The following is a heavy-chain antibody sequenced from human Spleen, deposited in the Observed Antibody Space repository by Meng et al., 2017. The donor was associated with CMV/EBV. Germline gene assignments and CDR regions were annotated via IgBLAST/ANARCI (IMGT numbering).Heavy chain of an antibody. V-gene: IGHV1-46*01. CDR3: ARDGSGSYLFDT. J-gene: IGHJ4*02. D-gene: IGHD1-26*01. CDR2: INPDGGSK. Sequence: CRASGNTFTRHYIRWVRQAPGHGLEWVGIINPDGGSKTYAERFQDRVVMTRDTSTSTVYMELRNLRSEDTALFYCARDGSGSYLFDTWGQGTLVTVSS. CDR1: GNTFTRHY.